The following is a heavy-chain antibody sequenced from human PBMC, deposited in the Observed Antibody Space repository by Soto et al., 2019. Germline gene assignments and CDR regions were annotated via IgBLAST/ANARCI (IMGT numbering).Heavy chain of an antibody. CDR3: ASPASGGTLDY. V-gene: IGHV1-69*06. CDR1: GVTFSSYA. J-gene: IGHJ4*02. Sequence: QVQLVQSGGEVKKPGSSVKVSCTASGVTFSSYAISWVRQAPGQGLEWMGGIIPIVGTANYAQKFQGRVTITADKSTSTAYMELSSLRSEDTAVYYCASPASGGTLDYWGQGTLVTVSS. D-gene: IGHD6-13*01. CDR2: IIPIVGTA.